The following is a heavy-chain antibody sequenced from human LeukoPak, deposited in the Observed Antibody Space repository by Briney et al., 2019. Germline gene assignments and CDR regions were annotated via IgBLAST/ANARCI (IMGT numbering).Heavy chain of an antibody. J-gene: IGHJ3*02. Sequence: GGSLRLSCAASGFTFSNYSMNWVRQAPGKGLEWVSSISSSSSYIYYADSVKGRFTISRDNAKNSLYLQMNSLRAEDTAAYYCARRPALGGFDIWGQGTMVTVSS. D-gene: IGHD3-16*01. CDR2: ISSSSSYI. CDR1: GFTFSNYS. V-gene: IGHV3-21*01. CDR3: ARRPALGGFDI.